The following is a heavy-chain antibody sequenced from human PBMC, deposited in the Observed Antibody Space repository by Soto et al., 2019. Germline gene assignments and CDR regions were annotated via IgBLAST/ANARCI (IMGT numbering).Heavy chain of an antibody. V-gene: IGHV4-34*01. Sequence: SETLSLTCAVYGGSFSGYYWIWIRQPPGKGLEWIGEINHSGSTNYNPSLKSRVTISVDTSKNQFSLKLSSVTAADTAVFYCARGPITMVRGAIWFDPWGQGTLVTVSS. CDR2: INHSGST. D-gene: IGHD3-10*01. J-gene: IGHJ5*02. CDR3: ARGPITMVRGAIWFDP. CDR1: GGSFSGYY.